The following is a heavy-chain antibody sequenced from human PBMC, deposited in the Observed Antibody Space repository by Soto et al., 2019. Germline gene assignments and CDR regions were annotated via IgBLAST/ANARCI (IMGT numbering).Heavy chain of an antibody. CDR2: ISSSLSFI. J-gene: IGHJ3*01. D-gene: IGHD5-12*01. Sequence: EVQLVESGGGLVKSGGSLRLSCAASGFTFGSHAMNWVRQAPGKGLEWVSSISSSLSFINYADSVRGRFTISRDNARNSLYLQMNSLRAEDTAVYYCARVALSHKAAFDLWGQGTVVTASS. V-gene: IGHV3-21*06. CDR1: GFTFGSHA. CDR3: ARVALSHKAAFDL.